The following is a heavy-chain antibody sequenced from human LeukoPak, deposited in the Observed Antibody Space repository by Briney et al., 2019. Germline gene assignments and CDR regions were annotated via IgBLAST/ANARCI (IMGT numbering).Heavy chain of an antibody. Sequence: PGGSLRLSCAASGFTFSSYSMNWVRQAPGKGLEWVSSISSSSSYIYYADSVKGRFTISRDNAKNSLYLQMNSLRAEDTAVYYCARHRTDGYDDDAVDIWGQGTMVTVSS. D-gene: IGHD5-24*01. CDR1: GFTFSSYS. V-gene: IGHV3-21*01. J-gene: IGHJ3*02. CDR2: ISSSSSYI. CDR3: ARHRTDGYDDDAVDI.